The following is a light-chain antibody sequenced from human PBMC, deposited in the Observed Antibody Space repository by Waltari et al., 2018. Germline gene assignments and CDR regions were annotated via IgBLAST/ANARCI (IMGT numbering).Light chain of an antibody. J-gene: IGLJ2*01. CDR1: TTDVGYNNH. Sequence: HSALTQPASVSGCPGQSIPISCSGPTTDVGYNNHVSWYQQHPGRFPKLIIYEVSERPSGVSDRFSGSKSGNTASLTISGLQPDDEADYYCFSYTRSITFVFGGGTKLTVL. V-gene: IGLV2-23*02. CDR2: EVS. CDR3: FSYTRSITFV.